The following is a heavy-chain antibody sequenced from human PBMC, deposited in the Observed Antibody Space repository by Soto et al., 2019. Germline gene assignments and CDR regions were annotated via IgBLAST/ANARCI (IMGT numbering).Heavy chain of an antibody. CDR3: ARDYDGFDY. J-gene: IGHJ4*02. CDR2: ISHSGTV. V-gene: IGHV4-4*02. CDR1: SVSITSSNW. Sequence: TSETLSLTCDVSSVSITSSNWWTWVRQPPGKGLEWLGKISHSGTVNYNATLRSRVTISVDKPKNQLSLKLMSVTAADTAVYYCARDYDGFDYWGPGILVTVSS. D-gene: IGHD3-16*01.